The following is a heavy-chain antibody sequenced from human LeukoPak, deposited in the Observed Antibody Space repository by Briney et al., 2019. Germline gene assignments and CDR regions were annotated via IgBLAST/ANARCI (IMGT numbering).Heavy chain of an antibody. CDR3: ARVGDGYNSDY. CDR2: IYYSGST. D-gene: IGHD5-24*01. J-gene: IGHJ4*02. Sequence: SSETLSLTCTVSGGSVSSGSYYWSWIRQPPGKGLEWIGYIYYSGSTNYNPSLKSRVTISVDTSKNQFSLKLSSVTAADTAVYYCARVGDGYNSDYWGQGTLVTVSS. V-gene: IGHV4-61*01. CDR1: GGSVSSGSYY.